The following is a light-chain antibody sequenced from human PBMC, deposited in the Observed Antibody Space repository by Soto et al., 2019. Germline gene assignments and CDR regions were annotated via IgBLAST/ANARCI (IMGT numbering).Light chain of an antibody. CDR3: QQYGSAGT. Sequence: ETVVAQSRGTLSLSPGESATLSCRASQSVSNNYLAWYQQKPGQAPRLLIYGASNRATGIPDRFSGSGSGTDFTLTISRLEPEDFAVYYCQQYGSAGTCGQGTKG. CDR1: QSVSNNY. CDR2: GAS. V-gene: IGKV3-20*01. J-gene: IGKJ1*01.